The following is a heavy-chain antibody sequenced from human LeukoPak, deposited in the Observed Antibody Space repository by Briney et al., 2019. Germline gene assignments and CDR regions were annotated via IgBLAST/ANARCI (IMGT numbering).Heavy chain of an antibody. CDR2: ISSDGSIK. CDR3: VKEYHSRGFGAYFDY. V-gene: IGHV3-30*18. CDR1: KFTFSHYG. Sequence: GGSLRLSCTASKFTFSHYGMQWVRQAPGKGLEWVAVISSDGSIKVYADSVKGRFTLPRDNSINTVDLQMNSLRAEDTAVYYCVKEYHSRGFGAYFDYWGQGTLVTVSS. D-gene: IGHD3-3*01. J-gene: IGHJ4*02.